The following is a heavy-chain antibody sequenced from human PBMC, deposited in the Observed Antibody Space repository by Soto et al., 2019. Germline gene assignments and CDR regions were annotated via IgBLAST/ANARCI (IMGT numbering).Heavy chain of an antibody. J-gene: IGHJ4*02. CDR3: AKAGCSGGTCYLYYFDY. Sequence: GGSLRLSCATSGFTFSSFAMAWVRQAPGKGLEWVATVIGRGSNTYYADSVKGRFTISRDNSRNTLYLKMDSLRVEDSAVYSCAKAGCSGGTCYLYYFDYWGQGALVTVSS. CDR2: VIGRGSNT. D-gene: IGHD2-15*01. CDR1: GFTFSSFA. V-gene: IGHV3-23*01.